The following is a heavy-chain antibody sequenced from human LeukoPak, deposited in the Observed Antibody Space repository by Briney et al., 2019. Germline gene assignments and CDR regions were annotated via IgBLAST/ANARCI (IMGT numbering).Heavy chain of an antibody. D-gene: IGHD3-3*01. CDR1: GGSISSGGYS. CDR3: AAEENVTIFGVVTRRPFDY. J-gene: IGHJ4*02. CDR2: IYHSGST. Sequence: SETLSLTCAVSGGSISSGGYSWSWIRQPPGKGLEWIGYIYHSGSTYYNPSLKSRVTISVDRSKNQFSLKLSSVTAADTAVYYCAAEENVTIFGVVTRRPFDYWGQGTLVTVSS. V-gene: IGHV4-30-2*01.